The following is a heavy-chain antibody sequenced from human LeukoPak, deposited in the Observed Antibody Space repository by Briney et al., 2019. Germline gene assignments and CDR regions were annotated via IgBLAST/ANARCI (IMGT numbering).Heavy chain of an antibody. Sequence: ASVKVYCKVSGYTLTELSMHWVRQAPGKGLEWMGSFDPEDGETIYAQKFQGRVTMTEDTSTDTAYMELSSLRSEDTAIYYCATDLTCSSTSCYVDYWGQGTLVTVSS. J-gene: IGHJ4*02. CDR2: FDPEDGET. D-gene: IGHD2-2*01. CDR3: ATDLTCSSTSCYVDY. CDR1: GYTLTELS. V-gene: IGHV1-24*01.